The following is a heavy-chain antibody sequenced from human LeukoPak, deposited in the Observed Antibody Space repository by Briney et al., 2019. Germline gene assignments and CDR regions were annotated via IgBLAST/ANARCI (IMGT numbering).Heavy chain of an antibody. CDR1: GFTFDDYA. J-gene: IGHJ4*02. V-gene: IGHV3-21*01. D-gene: IGHD6-13*01. Sequence: GGSLRLSCAASGFTFDDYAMHWVRQAPGKGLEWVSSITSSSSYIYYADSVKGRFTISRDNAKNSLYLQMNSLRAEDTAVYYCARAWQQLVDYWGQGTLVTVSS. CDR2: ITSSSSYI. CDR3: ARAWQQLVDY.